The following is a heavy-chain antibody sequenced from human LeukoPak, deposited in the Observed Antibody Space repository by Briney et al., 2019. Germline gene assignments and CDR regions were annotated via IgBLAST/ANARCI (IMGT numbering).Heavy chain of an antibody. V-gene: IGHV3-53*01. J-gene: IGHJ4*02. Sequence: GGSLRLSCAASGFTFSSYEMNWVRQAPGKGLEWVSVIYSGGSTYYADSVKGRFTISRDNSKNTLYLQMNSLRAEDTAVYYCASGDSGWYPALSDYGGQGTLVIVSS. D-gene: IGHD6-19*01. CDR2: IYSGGST. CDR1: GFTFSSYE. CDR3: ASGDSGWYPALSDY.